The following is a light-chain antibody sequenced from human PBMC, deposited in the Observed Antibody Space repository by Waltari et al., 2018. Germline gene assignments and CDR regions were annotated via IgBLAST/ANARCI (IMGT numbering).Light chain of an antibody. CDR2: EAS. J-gene: IGKJ5*01. V-gene: IGKV3-15*01. CDR3: QQYNRWPPIT. CDR1: QSVFSN. Sequence: EIVMTQSPATPSVSPGERATLSCRASQSVFSNVAWYQQKPGQAPRLLMYEASIRATGISAKFRGSGSGTEFTLTISSVQSEDFAVYYCQQYNRWPPITFGQGTRLEIK.